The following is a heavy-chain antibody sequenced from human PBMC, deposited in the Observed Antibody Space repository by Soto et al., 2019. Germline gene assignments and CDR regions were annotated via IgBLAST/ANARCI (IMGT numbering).Heavy chain of an antibody. CDR1: GGSFSGYY. V-gene: IGHV4-34*01. J-gene: IGHJ3*02. D-gene: IGHD2-21*02. CDR3: ARGGAYCGGDCYWGDAFDI. Sequence: PSETLSLTCAVYGGSFSGYYWSWIRQPPGKGLEWIGEINHSGSTNYNPSLKSRVTISVDTSKNQFSLKLSSVTAADTAVYYCARGGAYCGGDCYWGDAFDIWGQGTMVTVS. CDR2: INHSGST.